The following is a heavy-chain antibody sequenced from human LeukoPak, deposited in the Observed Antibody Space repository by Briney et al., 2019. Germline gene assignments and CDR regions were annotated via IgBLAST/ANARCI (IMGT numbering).Heavy chain of an antibody. Sequence: SQTLSLTCTVSGGSISSGSYYWSWIRQPAGKGLEWIGRIYTSGSTSYNPSLKSRVTISVDTSKNQFSLKLSSVTAADTAVYYCARAPNLNYYYYYVWGKGTTVTVSS. CDR3: ARAPNLNYYYYYV. D-gene: IGHD1-14*01. CDR2: IYTSGST. CDR1: GGSISSGSYY. V-gene: IGHV4-61*02. J-gene: IGHJ6*03.